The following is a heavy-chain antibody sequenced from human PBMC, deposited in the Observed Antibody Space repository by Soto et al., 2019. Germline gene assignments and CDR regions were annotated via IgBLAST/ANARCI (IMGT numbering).Heavy chain of an antibody. V-gene: IGHV1-18*01. CDR1: GNTFTNFG. Sequence: HGQLVQSGVEVKKPGASVKVSCSASGNTFTNFGVTWVRQAPGQGLEWMGWISPYTDDPSYAQKFQGRVTMTLDTSTSTAYLALRSLTADDTAVYYCARVIPGAEAWFHPWGQGTLVTVSS. D-gene: IGHD2-2*01. CDR2: ISPYTDDP. J-gene: IGHJ5*02. CDR3: ARVIPGAEAWFHP.